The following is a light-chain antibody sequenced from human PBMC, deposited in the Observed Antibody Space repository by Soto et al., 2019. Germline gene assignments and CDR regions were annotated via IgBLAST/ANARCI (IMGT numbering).Light chain of an antibody. V-gene: IGKV3-15*01. Sequence: EIVMTQSPATLSVSPGERATLSCRASQSVSSNLAWYQQKPGQAPRLLIYGPSTRATGIPPRFSGSGSGTEFTLTISSLQSEDFAVYFCQQYNNWPPWTFGQGTKVELK. CDR3: QQYNNWPPWT. CDR2: GPS. J-gene: IGKJ1*01. CDR1: QSVSSN.